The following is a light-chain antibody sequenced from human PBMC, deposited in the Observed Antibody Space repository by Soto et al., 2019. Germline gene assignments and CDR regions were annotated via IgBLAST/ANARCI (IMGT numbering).Light chain of an antibody. J-gene: IGKJ1*01. Sequence: EIVLTQSPGTLSLSPGARAPLSCRASQSVGSSYLAWFQQKPGQAPRLLIYDASNRATGIPARFSGSGSGTEFTLTISSLQSEDFAVYYCQQYNNWPLTFGQGTKVDI. CDR3: QQYNNWPLT. CDR1: QSVGSSY. V-gene: IGKV3D-15*01. CDR2: DAS.